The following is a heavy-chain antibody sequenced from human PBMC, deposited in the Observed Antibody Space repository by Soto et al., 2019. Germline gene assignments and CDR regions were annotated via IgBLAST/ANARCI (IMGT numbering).Heavy chain of an antibody. CDR2: IYYSGST. D-gene: IGHD1-7*01. CDR1: GGSISSYY. J-gene: IGHJ6*02. CDR3: AREGLSGPIRLYYCYGMGV. V-gene: IGHV4-59*01. Sequence: QVQLQESGPGLVKPSETLSLTCTVSGGSISSYYWSWIRQPPGKGLEWIGYIYYSGSTNYNPSLKSRVTISADSSKNPLSLKLSSVTAADTAVYYCAREGLSGPIRLYYCYGMGVWGQGTTVTVSS.